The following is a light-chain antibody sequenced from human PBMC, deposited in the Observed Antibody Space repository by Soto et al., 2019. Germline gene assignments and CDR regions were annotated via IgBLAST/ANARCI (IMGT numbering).Light chain of an antibody. CDR2: SAS. CDR3: QQYKDWPTT. Sequence: IVLTQSPATLSVSPGERATLSCWASQTLDSMVAWYQQKSGQAPRLLIYSASARATGVPARFSGYGSVTDFTLTISSLQSEDLGVYYCQQYKDWPTTFGQGTKVEV. CDR1: QTLDSM. V-gene: IGKV3-15*01. J-gene: IGKJ1*01.